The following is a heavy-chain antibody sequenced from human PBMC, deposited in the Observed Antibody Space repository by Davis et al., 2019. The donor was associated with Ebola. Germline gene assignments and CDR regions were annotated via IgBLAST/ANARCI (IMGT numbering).Heavy chain of an antibody. V-gene: IGHV4-59*01. CDR2: VEYNGRT. Sequence: PSETLSLTCTVSGGSLSPYYWSWIRQSPGKGLEWIGYVEYNGRTEYIPSLNSRITISVDTSKGQVSLKLRSVTAADSAVNSCARGVYGAYFDYWARESWSPSPQ. CDR1: GGSLSPYY. J-gene: IGHJ4*02. CDR3: ARGVYGAYFDY. D-gene: IGHD4-17*01.